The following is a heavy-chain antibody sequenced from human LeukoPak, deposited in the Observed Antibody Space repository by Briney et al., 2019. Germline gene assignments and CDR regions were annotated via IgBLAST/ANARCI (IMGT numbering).Heavy chain of an antibody. CDR2: ISWNSGSI. V-gene: IGHV3-9*01. D-gene: IGHD4-17*01. CDR1: GFTFDDYA. CDR3: AKDSHGDSPGRYYGMDV. Sequence: GRSLRLSCAASGFTFDDYAMHWVRQAPGKGLEWVSGISWNSGSIGYADSVKGRFTISRDNAKNSLYLQMNSLRAEDTALYYCAKDSHGDSPGRYYGMDVWGQGTTVTVSS. J-gene: IGHJ6*02.